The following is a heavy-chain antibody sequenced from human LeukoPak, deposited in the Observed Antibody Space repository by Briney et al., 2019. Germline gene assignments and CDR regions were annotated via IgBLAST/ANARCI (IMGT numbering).Heavy chain of an antibody. D-gene: IGHD2-2*01. Sequence: GGSLRLSCAASGFTFDDAMHWVRQAPGKGLEWVSSISSSSSYIYYADSVKGRFTISRDNAKNSLYLQMNSLRAEDTAVYYCARDPGYCDNTSCYAANFDYWGQGTLVTVSS. J-gene: IGHJ4*02. CDR2: ISSSSSYI. CDR1: GFTFDDA. CDR3: ARDPGYCDNTSCYAANFDY. V-gene: IGHV3-21*01.